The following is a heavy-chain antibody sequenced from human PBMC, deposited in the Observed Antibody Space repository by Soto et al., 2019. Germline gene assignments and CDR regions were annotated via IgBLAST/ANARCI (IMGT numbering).Heavy chain of an antibody. CDR2: ISSSGSTI. V-gene: IGHV3-11*01. CDR1: GFTFSDYY. J-gene: IGHJ5*02. D-gene: IGHD3-3*01. Sequence: GGSLRLSCAASGFTFSDYYMSWIRQAPGKGLEWVSYISSSGSTIYYADSVKGRFTISRDNAKNSLYLQMNSLRAEDTAVYYCARGLYDFWSGYNWFDPWGQGTLVTVSS. CDR3: ARGLYDFWSGYNWFDP.